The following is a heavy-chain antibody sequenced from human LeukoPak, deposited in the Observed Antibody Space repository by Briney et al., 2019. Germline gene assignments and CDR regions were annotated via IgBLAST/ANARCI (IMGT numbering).Heavy chain of an antibody. CDR2: ISSSSSYI. J-gene: IGHJ4*02. CDR1: GFTFSSYS. D-gene: IGHD6-13*01. Sequence: GGSLRLSCAASGFTFSSYSMNWVRQAPGKGLEWVSSISSSSSYIYYADSVKGRFTISRDNAKNSLYLQMNSLRAEDTAVYYCARVNAIAAADHYWGQGTLATVSS. CDR3: ARVNAIAAADHY. V-gene: IGHV3-21*01.